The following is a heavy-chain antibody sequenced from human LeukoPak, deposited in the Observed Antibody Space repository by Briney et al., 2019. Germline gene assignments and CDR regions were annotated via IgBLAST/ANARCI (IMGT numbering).Heavy chain of an antibody. CDR3: ARDRRISDWYYYGMDV. CDR2: IYYSGST. V-gene: IGHV4-59*01. Sequence: SETLSLTGTVSGGSSSSYYWSWIRQPPGKGLEWIGYIYYSGSTNYNPSLKSRVTISVDTSKNQFSLKLSSVTAADTAVYYCARDRRISDWYYYGMDVWGQGTTVTVSS. J-gene: IGHJ6*02. D-gene: IGHD2-21*01. CDR1: GGSSSSYY.